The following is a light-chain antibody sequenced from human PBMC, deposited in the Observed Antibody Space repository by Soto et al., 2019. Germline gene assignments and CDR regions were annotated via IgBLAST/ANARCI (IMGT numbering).Light chain of an antibody. CDR2: RNN. J-gene: IGLJ3*02. V-gene: IGLV1-47*01. CDR3: AARDDSLSGWV. CDR1: SSNIGSNY. Sequence: QSVLTQPPSASGTPGQRVSISCSGSSSNIGSNYVYWYQQRPGTAPKLLIYRNNQRPSGVSDRFSGSKSGTSASLAISGLRSEDEADYYCAARDDSLSGWVFGGGTKLTVL.